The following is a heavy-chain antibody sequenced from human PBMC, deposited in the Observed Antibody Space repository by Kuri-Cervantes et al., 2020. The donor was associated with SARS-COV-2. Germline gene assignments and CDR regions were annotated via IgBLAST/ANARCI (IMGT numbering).Heavy chain of an antibody. D-gene: IGHD2-21*01. J-gene: IGHJ6*03. Sequence: LSLTRAASGFTFSSYSMNWVRQAPGKALEWVSSISGSGSYIYYADSVKGRFTISKESGENSLYLHMNSLRGDDTAVYYCARVAGEGPIYYYYMDAWGRGTTVTVSS. CDR2: ISGSGSYI. CDR3: ARVAGEGPIYYYYMDA. CDR1: GFTFSSYS. V-gene: IGHV3-21*01.